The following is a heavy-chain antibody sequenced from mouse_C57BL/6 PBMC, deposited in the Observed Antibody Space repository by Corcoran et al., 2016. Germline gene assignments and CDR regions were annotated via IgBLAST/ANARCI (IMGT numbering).Heavy chain of an antibody. Sequence: QVTLKESGPGILQPSQTLSLPCSFSGFSLSTFGMGVGWIRQPSGKGLEWLAHIWWDDDKYYNPALKSRLTISKDTSKNQVFLKIANVDTADTATYYCVRWLLHYWYFDVWGTGTTVTVSS. V-gene: IGHV8-8*01. CDR2: IWWDDDK. CDR1: GFSLSTFGMG. D-gene: IGHD2-3*01. CDR3: VRWLLHYWYFDV. J-gene: IGHJ1*03.